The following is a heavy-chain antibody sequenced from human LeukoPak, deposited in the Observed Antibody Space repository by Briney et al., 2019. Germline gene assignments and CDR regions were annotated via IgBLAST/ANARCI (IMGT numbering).Heavy chain of an antibody. CDR2: IYYSGST. CDR1: GGSISSYY. V-gene: IGHV4-59*01. Sequence: SETLSLTCTVSGGSISSYYWSWIRQPPGKGLEWIGYIYYSGSTNYNPSLKSRVTISVDTSKNQFSLKLSSATAADTAVYYCARGIVGATHFDYWGQGTLATVSS. J-gene: IGHJ4*02. D-gene: IGHD1-26*01. CDR3: ARGIVGATHFDY.